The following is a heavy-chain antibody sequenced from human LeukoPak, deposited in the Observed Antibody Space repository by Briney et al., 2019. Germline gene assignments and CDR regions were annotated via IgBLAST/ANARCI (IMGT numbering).Heavy chain of an antibody. J-gene: IGHJ4*02. CDR1: GFTFNSYV. CDR3: ARGSSITLFGGPDY. D-gene: IGHD3-3*01. Sequence: GRSLRLSCEASGFTFNSYVMHWVRQAPGKGLEWVALISYDGSNKYYADSVKGRFTISRDNSKNTLYLQMNSLRAEDTAVYSCARGSSITLFGGPDYWGQGTLVTVPS. CDR2: ISYDGSNK. V-gene: IGHV3-30-3*01.